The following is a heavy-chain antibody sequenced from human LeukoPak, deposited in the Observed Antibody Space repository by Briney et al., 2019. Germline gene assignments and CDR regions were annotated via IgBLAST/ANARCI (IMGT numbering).Heavy chain of an antibody. J-gene: IGHJ6*03. CDR2: IYLSATT. V-gene: IGHV4-34*01. CDR3: ARMRGGSIGYHYYMDV. D-gene: IGHD2-15*01. CDR1: GGSFSDYY. Sequence: LSLTCAVVGGSFSDYYWSWLRQPPGKGLEWIGEIYLSATTNYNTSLKSRVTISIDTPTNQFSLRLSSVTAADTAIYYCARMRGGSIGYHYYMDVWGTGTMVIVSS.